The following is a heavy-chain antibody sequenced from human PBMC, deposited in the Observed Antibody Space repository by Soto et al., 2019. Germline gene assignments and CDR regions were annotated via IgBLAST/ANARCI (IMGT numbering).Heavy chain of an antibody. J-gene: IGHJ4*02. CDR1: GFTFSSYS. CDR2: ISSSGRII. V-gene: IGHV3-48*01. D-gene: IGHD6-13*01. Sequence: GGSLRLSCAASGFTFSSYSMNWIRQAPGKGLVWVSYISSSGRIIYADSVKGRFTISRDNAKNSLYLQMNSLRAEDTAVYYCARDLVGSNWGYYFDYWGQGTPVTVSS. CDR3: ARDLVGSNWGYYFDY.